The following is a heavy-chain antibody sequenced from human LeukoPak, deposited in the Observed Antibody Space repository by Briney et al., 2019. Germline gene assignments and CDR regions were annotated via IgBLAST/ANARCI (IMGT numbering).Heavy chain of an antibody. Sequence: PSETLSLTCSLSGGSINDYFWNWIRQPAGKGLEWIGRIYSSGSTNYNPSLKSRVTISVDTSKNQFSLKLSSVTAADTAVYYCARDSSGLLFDYWGQGTLVTVSS. CDR1: GGSINDYF. V-gene: IGHV4-4*07. CDR3: ARDSSGLLFDY. D-gene: IGHD6-19*01. CDR2: IYSSGST. J-gene: IGHJ4*02.